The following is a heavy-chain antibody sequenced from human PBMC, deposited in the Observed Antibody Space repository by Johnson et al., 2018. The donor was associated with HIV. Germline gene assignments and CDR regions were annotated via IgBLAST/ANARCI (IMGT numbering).Heavy chain of an antibody. D-gene: IGHD1-26*01. CDR1: GFTFSSYG. J-gene: IGHJ3*02. V-gene: IGHV3-30*02. Sequence: QVQLVESGGGLVQPGGSLRLSCAASGFTFSSYGMHWVRQAPGKGLEWVAFIRYDGSNKYYADSVKGRFTISGDNSKNTLYLQMNSLRAADTAVYYCARDLSGNYGDAFDIWGQGTMVTVSS. CDR2: IRYDGSNK. CDR3: ARDLSGNYGDAFDI.